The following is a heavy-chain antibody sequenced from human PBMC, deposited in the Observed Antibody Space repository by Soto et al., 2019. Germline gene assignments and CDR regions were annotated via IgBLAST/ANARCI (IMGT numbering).Heavy chain of an antibody. D-gene: IGHD5-18*01. CDR3: ARVQYSYGSLGDYFDY. Sequence: PGGSLRLACAASGFPFSIYAMHWVRQSPGKGLEWVAFISYDGSNKYYADSVKGRFTISRDNSKNTLYLQMNSLRAEDTAVYYCARVQYSYGSLGDYFDYWGQGTMVTVSS. V-gene: IGHV3-30-3*01. J-gene: IGHJ4*02. CDR2: ISYDGSNK. CDR1: GFPFSIYA.